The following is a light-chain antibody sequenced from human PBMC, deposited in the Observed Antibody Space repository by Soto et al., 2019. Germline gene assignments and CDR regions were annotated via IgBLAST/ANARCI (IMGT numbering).Light chain of an antibody. CDR1: SSDFGNYNL. Sequence: QSVLTQPASVSGSPGQSITISCTGTSSDFGNYNLVSWYQQHPGKVPKLILFEVNKRPSGVSGRFSGSKSGNTASLTISGHQAEDEADYYCCSFTSSNTHVFGTGTRSPS. CDR3: CSFTSSNTHV. J-gene: IGLJ1*01. V-gene: IGLV2-23*02. CDR2: EVN.